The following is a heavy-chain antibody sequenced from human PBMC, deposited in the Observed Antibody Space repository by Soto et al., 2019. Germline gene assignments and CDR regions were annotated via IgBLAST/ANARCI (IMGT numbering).Heavy chain of an antibody. J-gene: IGHJ4*02. CDR2: ISSSGSII. CDR3: ALAGYDSNYYAVTPLSAGHF. D-gene: IGHD4-4*01. CDR1: GFTFSDYY. V-gene: IGHV3-11*01. Sequence: QVQLVVSGGGLVKPGGSLRISCAASGFTFSDYYISWIRQAPGKGLEWVSYISSSGSIIYYADSVKGRFTISRDNAKNSLYLQMNSLRADDTAMYYCALAGYDSNYYAVTPLSAGHFWGQGTLVTVSS.